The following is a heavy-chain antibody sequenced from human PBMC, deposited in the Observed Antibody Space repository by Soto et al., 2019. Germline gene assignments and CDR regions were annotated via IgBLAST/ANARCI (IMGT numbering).Heavy chain of an antibody. D-gene: IGHD4-17*01. Sequence: ASVKVSCKASGYTFTSYAMHWVRQAPGQRLEWMGWINAGNGNTKYSQKFQGRVTITRDTSASTAYMELSSLRSEDTAVYYCARDRYGGNSPRYNRFDPWGQGTLVTVSS. V-gene: IGHV1-3*01. J-gene: IGHJ5*02. CDR2: INAGNGNT. CDR1: GYTFTSYA. CDR3: ARDRYGGNSPRYNRFDP.